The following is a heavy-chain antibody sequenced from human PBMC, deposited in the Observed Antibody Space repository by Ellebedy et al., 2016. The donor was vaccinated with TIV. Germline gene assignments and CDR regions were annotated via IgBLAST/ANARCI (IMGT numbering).Heavy chain of an antibody. J-gene: IGHJ4*02. Sequence: AASVKVSCKASGYTFTSYGISWVRQAPGQGREWMGWISAYNGNTNYAQKLQGRVTMTTDTSTSTAYMELRSLRSDDTAVYYCARDQGDDYVWGSYLDYWGQGTLVTVSS. D-gene: IGHD3-16*02. CDR1: GYTFTSYG. CDR2: ISAYNGNT. CDR3: ARDQGDDYVWGSYLDY. V-gene: IGHV1-18*01.